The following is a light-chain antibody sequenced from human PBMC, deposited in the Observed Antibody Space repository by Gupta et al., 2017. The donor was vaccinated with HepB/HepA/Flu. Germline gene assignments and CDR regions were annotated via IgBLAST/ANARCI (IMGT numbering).Light chain of an antibody. J-gene: IGKJ4*01. CDR3: QHRCNWLT. CDR2: DAS. CDR1: QSVSGF. V-gene: IGKV3-11*01. Sequence: IVLTQSPATLSLSPGERATLSCRASQSVSGFLAWYQQKPGQAPRLLIYDASYRAAGITARFSGSGAGTDFTLTSSIPEPEDFAIYYGQHRCNWLTFGGGTKVEIK.